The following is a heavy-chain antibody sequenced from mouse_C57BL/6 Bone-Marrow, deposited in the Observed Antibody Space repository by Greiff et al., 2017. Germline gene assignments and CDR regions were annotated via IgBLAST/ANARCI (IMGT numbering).Heavy chain of an antibody. CDR3: AREDGNSYAY. J-gene: IGHJ3*01. V-gene: IGHV1-50*01. CDR1: GYTFTSYW. D-gene: IGHD2-1*01. Sequence: QVQLQQPGAELVKPGASVKLSCKASGYTFTSYWMQWVKQRPGQGLEWIGEIDPSNSYTNYNQKFKGKATLTVDTSSSTAYMQLSSLTSEGSAVYYCAREDGNSYAYWGQGTLVIVSA. CDR2: IDPSNSYT.